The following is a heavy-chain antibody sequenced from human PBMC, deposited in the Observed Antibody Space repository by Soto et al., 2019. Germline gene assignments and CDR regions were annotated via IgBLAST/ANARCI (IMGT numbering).Heavy chain of an antibody. CDR2: ISCYNGKT. Sequence: ASVKVSCKTSGYSFTAYGISWVRQAPGQGLEWMGWISCYNGKTKYAQKVQGRVTMTTDTSTSTAYMEVRSLRSDDTAIYYCARDAPPQELRFLEWHNYDYNGMDVWGQGTTVTVS. CDR1: GYSFTAYG. CDR3: ARDAPPQELRFLEWHNYDYNGMDV. J-gene: IGHJ6*02. D-gene: IGHD3-3*01. V-gene: IGHV1-18*01.